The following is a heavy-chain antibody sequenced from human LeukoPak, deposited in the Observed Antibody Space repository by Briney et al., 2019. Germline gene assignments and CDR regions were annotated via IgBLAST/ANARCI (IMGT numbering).Heavy chain of an antibody. V-gene: IGHV4-59*08. Sequence: PSETLSLTCAVSGGSISSSYWTWIRQPPGKGLEWIGNAYYSGDTNYNPSLTGRVTISVDTSRRQFSLKLISVTAADTAVYYCATSPIFGVVDNWGQGSLVTVSS. CDR2: AYYSGDT. D-gene: IGHD3-3*01. J-gene: IGHJ1*01. CDR3: ATSPIFGVVDN. CDR1: GGSISSSY.